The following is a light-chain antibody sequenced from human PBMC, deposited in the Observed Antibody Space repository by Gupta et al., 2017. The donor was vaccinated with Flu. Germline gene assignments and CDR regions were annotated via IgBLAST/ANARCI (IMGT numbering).Light chain of an antibody. Sequence: SVLTQPTSVSAAPGQKVIISCSGSTSNIGDNYVSWYQHLPGEAPKLLIYDNSRRPSGIPDRFSGSKSGTSATLGIAGLQTGDEADYYCASWDISLTSFVFGPGTMVSVL. CDR2: DNS. J-gene: IGLJ1*01. CDR1: TSNIGDNY. V-gene: IGLV1-51*01. CDR3: ASWDISLTSFV.